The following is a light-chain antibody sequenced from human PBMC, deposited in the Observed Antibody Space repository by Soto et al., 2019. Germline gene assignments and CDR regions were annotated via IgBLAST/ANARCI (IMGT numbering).Light chain of an antibody. V-gene: IGLV2-8*01. CDR2: EVS. J-gene: IGLJ1*01. CDR1: SSDVGGYNF. Sequence: QSALAQPPSASGSPGQSVTISCTRTSSDVGGYNFVSWYQRHPGKAPKLMIYEVSKRPSGVPDRFSGSKSGNTASLTVSGLQAEDEADYYCSSYAGKNNFYVFGTGTKVTVL. CDR3: SSYAGKNNFYV.